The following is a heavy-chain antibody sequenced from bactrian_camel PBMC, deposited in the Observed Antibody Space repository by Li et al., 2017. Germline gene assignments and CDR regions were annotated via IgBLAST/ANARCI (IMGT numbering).Heavy chain of an antibody. D-gene: IGHD1*01. V-gene: IGHV3S1*01. J-gene: IGHJ4*01. CDR1: GYSYTTYC. CDR3: AADLFRVTACGAPYVTGFPY. Sequence: HVQLVESGGGSVQAGGSLNLSCVATTGYSYTTYCMAWFRQGPGKEREGVAFIDDGGNRRGYADSVKGRFTISVDNAENTVYLQMDSLEPEDTATYYCAADLFRVTACGAPYVTGFPYRGQGTQVTVS. CDR2: IDDGGNRR.